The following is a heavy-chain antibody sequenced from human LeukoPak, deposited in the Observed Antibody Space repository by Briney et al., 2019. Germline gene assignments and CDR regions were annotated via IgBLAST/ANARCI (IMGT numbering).Heavy chain of an antibody. J-gene: IGHJ4*02. Sequence: PGGTLCLTCAASGFTFNGYWMSWVRQAPGQGLEWVANRKQAGSEKYYVDPVRGRVTTSRDNAENSLFLQMNRLRVEDTAVYYCTRDFGRSSYYFDFWGQGTLVTVSS. V-gene: IGHV3-7*01. CDR1: GFTFNGYW. CDR3: TRDFGRSSYYFDF. D-gene: IGHD3-3*01. CDR2: RKQAGSEK.